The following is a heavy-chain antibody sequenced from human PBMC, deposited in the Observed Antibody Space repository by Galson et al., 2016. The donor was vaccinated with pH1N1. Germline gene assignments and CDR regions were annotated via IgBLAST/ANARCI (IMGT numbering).Heavy chain of an antibody. J-gene: IGHJ5*02. D-gene: IGHD6-13*01. Sequence: SVKVSCKASGGTFGSYGINWVRQAPGQGLEWMGGIIPIFNTVKYAQNFQGRVTITADESTTTAYMELSSLRSEDTAVYYCASSLGEQLEAFDPWGQGTLVTVSS. CDR3: ASSLGEQLEAFDP. V-gene: IGHV1-69*13. CDR1: GGTFGSYG. CDR2: IIPIFNTV.